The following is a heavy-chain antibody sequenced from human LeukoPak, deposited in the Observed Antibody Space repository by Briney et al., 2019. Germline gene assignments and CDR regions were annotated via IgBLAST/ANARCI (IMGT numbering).Heavy chain of an antibody. J-gene: IGHJ4*02. V-gene: IGHV3-48*01. CDR2: ITRPGTTT. CDR3: ARDRGQQQRANY. D-gene: IGHD6-13*01. CDR1: GFTFSAYS. Sequence: GGSLRLSCATSGFTFSAYSLSWVRQAPGKGLEWVSHITRPGTTTYYAESVRGRFTISGDNAKNSLYLQMNSLRAEDTAVYYCARDRGQQQRANYWGQGTLVTVSS.